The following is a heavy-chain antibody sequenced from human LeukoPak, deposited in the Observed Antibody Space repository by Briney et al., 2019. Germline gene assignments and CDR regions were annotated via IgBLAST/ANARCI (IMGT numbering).Heavy chain of an antibody. J-gene: IGHJ3*02. CDR1: GGSISSYY. V-gene: IGHV4-59*01. D-gene: IGHD2-15*01. CDR2: IYYSGST. CDR3: ESQPRYCSGGSCSDAFDI. Sequence: SETLSLTCTVSGGSISSYYWSWIRQPPGKGLEWIGYIYYSGSTNYNPSLKSRVTISVDTSKNQFSLKLSSVTAADTAVYYCESQPRYCSGGSCSDAFDIWGQGTMVTVSS.